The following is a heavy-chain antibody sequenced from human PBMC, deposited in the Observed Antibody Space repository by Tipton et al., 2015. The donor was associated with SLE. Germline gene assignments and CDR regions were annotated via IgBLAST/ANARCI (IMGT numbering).Heavy chain of an antibody. CDR3: ASGFRFSFGYPFDY. Sequence: TLSLTCTVSGGSISSSSYYWGWIRQPPGKGLEWIGNIYYTGRTSYNPSLKSRVTISLDTSKKQFSLNLCSVTAADTTVYFCASGFRFSFGYPFDYWGQGALFTVSS. D-gene: IGHD5-18*01. CDR1: GGSISSSSYY. J-gene: IGHJ4*02. V-gene: IGHV4-39*01. CDR2: IYYTGRT.